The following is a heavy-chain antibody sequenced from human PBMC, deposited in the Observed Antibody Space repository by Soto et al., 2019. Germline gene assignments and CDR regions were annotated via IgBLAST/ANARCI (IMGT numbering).Heavy chain of an antibody. CDR1: GDFVSSSLYY. V-gene: IGHV4-39*01. D-gene: IGHD3-22*01. CDR3: ARHKELLLASLSYGLDL. Sequence: SETLSLTCTVSGDFVSSSLYYWGWIRQPPGKGLEWIESIYYTGDTFSNTSLKSRVTFSVDPSKNQFSLKLTSLTAADTAVYFCARHKELLLASLSYGLDLWGQGTTVTVSS. CDR2: IYYTGDT. J-gene: IGHJ6*02.